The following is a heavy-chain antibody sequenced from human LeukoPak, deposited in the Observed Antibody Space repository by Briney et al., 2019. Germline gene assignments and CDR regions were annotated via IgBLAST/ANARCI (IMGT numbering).Heavy chain of an antibody. CDR1: GDSFSRNTYS. CDR3: ARRGSMGGSFVGAFDI. CDR2: IYYTGRT. Sequence: PSETLSLTCTVSGDSFSRNTYSWGWIRQPPGRGLEWIGSIYYTGRTFYNPSLKSRVTISVDTSKNQFSLKLSSVTAADTAVYYCARRGSMGGSFVGAFDIWGQGTMVTVSS. V-gene: IGHV4-39*01. J-gene: IGHJ3*02. D-gene: IGHD1-26*01.